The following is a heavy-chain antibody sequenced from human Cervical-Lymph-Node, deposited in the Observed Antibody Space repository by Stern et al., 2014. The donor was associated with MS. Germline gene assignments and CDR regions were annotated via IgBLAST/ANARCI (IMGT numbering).Heavy chain of an antibody. Sequence: VHLVESGAEVKKPGASVKVSCKASGYIFTSDDINWVRQASGQGLEWMAWIIPDSGDTGYAQKFQGRVTLTRDTSINTAYMEMTSLTSDDTAIYYCTKAWESWGQGTLITVSS. J-gene: IGHJ5*02. V-gene: IGHV1-8*01. D-gene: IGHD1-26*01. CDR1: GYIFTSDD. CDR2: IIPDSGDT. CDR3: TKAWES.